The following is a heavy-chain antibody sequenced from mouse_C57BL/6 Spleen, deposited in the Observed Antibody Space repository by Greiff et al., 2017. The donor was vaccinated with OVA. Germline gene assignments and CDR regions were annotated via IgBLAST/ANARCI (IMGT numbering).Heavy chain of an antibody. D-gene: IGHD1-1*01. CDR3: ARPTDYYSSSAFAY. CDR2: IYPGVGDT. V-gene: IGHV1-82*01. Sequence: QVQLQQSGPELVKPGASVKISCKASGYAFSSSWMNWVKQRPGQGLEWIGRIYPGVGDTNYNGKFKGKATLTADKSSSTAYMQLSSLTSEDSAVYFYARPTDYYSSSAFAYWGQGTLVTASA. J-gene: IGHJ3*01. CDR1: GYAFSSSW.